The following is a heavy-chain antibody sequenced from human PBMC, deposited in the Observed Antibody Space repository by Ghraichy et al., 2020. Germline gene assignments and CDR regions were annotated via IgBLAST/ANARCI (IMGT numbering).Heavy chain of an antibody. CDR2: INPSGGST. Sequence: ASVKVSCKASGYTFTSYYMHWVRQAPGQGLEWMGIINPSGGSTSYAQKFQGRVTMTRDTSTSTVYMELSSLRSEDTAVYYCARGATPIFGVVIHTEYYYYYMDVWGKGTTVTVSS. D-gene: IGHD3-3*01. CDR3: ARGATPIFGVVIHTEYYYYYMDV. CDR1: GYTFTSYY. V-gene: IGHV1-46*03. J-gene: IGHJ6*03.